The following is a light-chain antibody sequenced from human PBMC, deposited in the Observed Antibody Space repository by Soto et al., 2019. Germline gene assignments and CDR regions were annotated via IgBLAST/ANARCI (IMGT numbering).Light chain of an antibody. CDR3: QQSFSAPLT. Sequence: DIEVTQSPSSLSASVGDRVSITCRASQSISNSLNWYQQRPGKAPRLLIYAASNLHSGVPSRFSGSGSGSDFTLSIGSLQREDFATYYCQQSFSAPLTFGGGTKWIS. CDR2: AAS. CDR1: QSISNS. V-gene: IGKV1-39*01. J-gene: IGKJ3*01.